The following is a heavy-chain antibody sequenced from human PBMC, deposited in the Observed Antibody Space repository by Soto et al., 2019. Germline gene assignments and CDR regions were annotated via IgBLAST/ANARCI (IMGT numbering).Heavy chain of an antibody. D-gene: IGHD3-22*01. CDR1: GFTFISYA. V-gene: IGHV3-23*01. Sequence: GGSLRLSCAASGFTFISYAMSWVRQAPGKGLEWVSTISGGGGSTYNADFVKGRFTISRDNSKNTLYLQMNSLRAEYTAVYYCAKLDSIGYYYFDSWGEGT. CDR3: AKLDSIGYYYFDS. CDR2: ISGGGGST. J-gene: IGHJ4*02.